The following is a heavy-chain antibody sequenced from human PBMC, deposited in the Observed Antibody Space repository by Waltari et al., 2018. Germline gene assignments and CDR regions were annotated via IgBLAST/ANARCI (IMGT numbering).Heavy chain of an antibody. CDR1: GYSISSGYY. CDR3: ARIGSSSWDFDY. J-gene: IGHJ4*02. Sequence: QVQLQESGPGLVKPSETLSLTCAVSGYSISSGYYWGWIRQPPGKGLEWIGSIYHSGSTYYNPSLKSRVTISVDTSKNQFSLKLSSVTAADTAVYYCARIGSSSWDFDYWGQGTLVTVSS. D-gene: IGHD6-13*01. V-gene: IGHV4-38-2*01. CDR2: IYHSGST.